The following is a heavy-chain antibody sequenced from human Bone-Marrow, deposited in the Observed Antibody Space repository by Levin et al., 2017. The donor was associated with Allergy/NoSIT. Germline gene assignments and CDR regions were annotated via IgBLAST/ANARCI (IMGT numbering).Heavy chain of an antibody. CDR2: IYSGGST. Sequence: GGSLRLSCAASGFTVSSNYMSWVRQAPGKGLEWVSVIYSGGSTYYADSVKGRFTISRDNSKNTLYLQMNSLRAEDTAVYYCARVGGGSLPSPYYYYGMDGWGQGTTVTVSS. CDR3: ARVGGGSLPSPYYYYGMDG. CDR1: GFTVSSNY. V-gene: IGHV3-53*01. D-gene: IGHD2-15*01. J-gene: IGHJ6*02.